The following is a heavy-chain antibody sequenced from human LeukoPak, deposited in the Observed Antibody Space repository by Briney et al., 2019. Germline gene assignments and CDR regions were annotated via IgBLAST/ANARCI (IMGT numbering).Heavy chain of an antibody. J-gene: IGHJ3*01. CDR2: IYYGGST. CDR3: AKSTYYYDTFVNAFDL. CDR1: GGSVSSSHY. V-gene: IGHV4-39*07. D-gene: IGHD3-22*01. Sequence: SETLSLTCTVSGGSVSSSHYWDWIRQPPGKGLEWIGSIYYGGSTYYNPSLRSRVTTSVDTSKNQFSLKLSSVTAADTAVYYCAKSTYYYDTFVNAFDLWGQGTVVTVSS.